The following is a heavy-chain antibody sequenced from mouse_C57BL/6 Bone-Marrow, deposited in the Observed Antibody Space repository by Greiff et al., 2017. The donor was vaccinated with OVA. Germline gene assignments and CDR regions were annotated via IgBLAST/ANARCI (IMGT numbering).Heavy chain of an antibody. D-gene: IGHD2-4*01. CDR1: GFTFNTYA. Sequence: DVHLVESGGGLVQPKGSLKLSCAASGFTFNTYAMHWVRQAPGKGLEWVARIRSKSSNYATYYADSVKDRFTISRDDSQSMLYLQMNNLKTEDTAMYYCVRDHDYDGTLYYFDYWGQGTTLTVSS. CDR3: VRDHDYDGTLYYFDY. CDR2: IRSKSSNYAT. V-gene: IGHV10-3*01. J-gene: IGHJ2*01.